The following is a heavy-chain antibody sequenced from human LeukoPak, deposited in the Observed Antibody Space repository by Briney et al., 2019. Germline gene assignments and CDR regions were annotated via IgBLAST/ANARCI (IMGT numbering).Heavy chain of an antibody. D-gene: IGHD3-10*01. CDR2: INSDGSST. CDR3: ARERVMYYYGAGSPDY. Sequence: GGSLRLSCAASGFTFSRYWMHWDRQGPGKGLVWVSRINSDGSSTSYADSVKGRFTISRDNAKNTLYLQMNSLRAEDTAVYYCARERVMYYYGAGSPDYWGQGTLVTVSS. CDR1: GFTFSRYW. J-gene: IGHJ4*02. V-gene: IGHV3-74*01.